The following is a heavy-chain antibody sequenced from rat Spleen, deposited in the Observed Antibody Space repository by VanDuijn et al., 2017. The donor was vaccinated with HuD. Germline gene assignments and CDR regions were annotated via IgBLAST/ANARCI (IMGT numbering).Heavy chain of an antibody. CDR3: ARAAGYSGVGVMDA. Sequence: EVKLVESGGGLVQPGRSLKLSCAASGFNFNDHWIGWVRQAPGKGLEWIGEINKDSSKRNYTPSLKDKFTISRDNAQNTLYLQMSKLGSEDTAISCWARAAGYSGVGVMDAWGQGASVTVSS. CDR2: INKDSSKR. D-gene: IGHD1-1*01. CDR1: GFNFNDHW. V-gene: IGHV4-2*01. J-gene: IGHJ4*01.